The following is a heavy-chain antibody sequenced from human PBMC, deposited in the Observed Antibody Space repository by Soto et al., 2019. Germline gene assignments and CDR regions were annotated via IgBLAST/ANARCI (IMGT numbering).Heavy chain of an antibody. D-gene: IGHD3-10*01. CDR1: GFSFSNDA. CDR2: ISGPGGSI. V-gene: IGHV3-23*04. CDR3: AKKGGRTQLWLMDTCYFAP. Sequence: EVQLVESGGDLVQPGGSLRLSCAASGFSFSNDAMSWVRHAPGKGLEWVSVISGPGGSIYYADSVKGRFTISRDNSKNTLYLQMNRLGAEDTAVYYCAKKGGRTQLWLMDTCYFAPGGRGTLVTVSS. J-gene: IGHJ2*01.